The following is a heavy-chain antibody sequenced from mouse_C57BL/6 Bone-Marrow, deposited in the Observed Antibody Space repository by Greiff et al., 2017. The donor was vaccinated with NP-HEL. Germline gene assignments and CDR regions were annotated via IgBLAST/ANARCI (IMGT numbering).Heavy chain of an antibody. Sequence: EVQLVESGGGLVQPGESLKLSCESNEYEFPSHDMSWVRKTPEKRLELVAAINSDGGSTYYPDTLERRFIISRDNTKKTLYLQMSSLRSEDTALYYCARHGGLRRGYYAMDYWGQGTSVTVSS. CDR1: EYEFPSHD. CDR2: INSDGGST. CDR3: ARHGGLRRGYYAMDY. V-gene: IGHV5-2*01. D-gene: IGHD2-4*01. J-gene: IGHJ4*01.